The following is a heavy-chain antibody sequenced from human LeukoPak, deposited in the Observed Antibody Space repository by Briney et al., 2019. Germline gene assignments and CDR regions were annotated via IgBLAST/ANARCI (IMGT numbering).Heavy chain of an antibody. D-gene: IGHD1-1*01. CDR1: GGSFSGYY. Sequence: SETLSLTCAVYGGSFSGYYWSWIRQPPGKGLEWIGEINHSGSTNYNPSLKSRVTIPVDTSKNQFSLKLSSVTAADTAVYYCARGPLAHYFDYWGQGTLVTVSS. V-gene: IGHV4-34*01. J-gene: IGHJ4*02. CDR3: ARGPLAHYFDY. CDR2: INHSGST.